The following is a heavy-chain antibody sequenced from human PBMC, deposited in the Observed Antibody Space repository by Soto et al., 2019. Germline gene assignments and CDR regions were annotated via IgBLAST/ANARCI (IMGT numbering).Heavy chain of an antibody. D-gene: IGHD2-2*01. CDR3: AKDHQYCTSNNCYAMGTY. CDR1: GFTFSSYA. Sequence: EVQLLESGGGLVQPGGSLRLSCAASGFTFSSYAMNWVRQAPGKGLEWVSVIRDSGGRTYYADSVKGRFTVSRDNSKNTLFLQRNSLRAEDTAVYYCAKDHQYCTSNNCYAMGTYWGQGSLVTVSS. V-gene: IGHV3-23*01. J-gene: IGHJ4*02. CDR2: IRDSGGRT.